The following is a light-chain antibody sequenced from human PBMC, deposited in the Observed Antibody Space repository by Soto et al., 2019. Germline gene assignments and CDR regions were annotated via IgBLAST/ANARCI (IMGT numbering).Light chain of an antibody. CDR1: SSDVGGYNS. CDR2: DVS. CDR3: CSYAGSYTHYV. J-gene: IGLJ1*01. Sequence: QSALTQPRSVSGSPGQSITISCTGTSSDVGGYNSVSWYRQHPGKAPKLMIYDVSKRPSGVPDRFSGSKSGNTASLTISGLQAEDEADYYCCSYAGSYTHYVFGTGTKLTVL. V-gene: IGLV2-11*01.